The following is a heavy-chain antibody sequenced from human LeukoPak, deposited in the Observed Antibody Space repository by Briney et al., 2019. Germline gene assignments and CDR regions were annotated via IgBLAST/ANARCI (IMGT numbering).Heavy chain of an antibody. CDR1: GGSFSGYY. CDR2: INHSGST. Sequence: PSETLSLTCAVYGGSFSGYYWSWIRQPPGKGLEWIGEINHSGSTNYNPSLKSRVTISVDTSKNQFSLKLSSVTAADTAVYYCARGPLVLGDYDSSGPPWGQGTLVTVSS. CDR3: ARGPLVLGDYDSSGPP. J-gene: IGHJ5*02. V-gene: IGHV4-34*01. D-gene: IGHD3-22*01.